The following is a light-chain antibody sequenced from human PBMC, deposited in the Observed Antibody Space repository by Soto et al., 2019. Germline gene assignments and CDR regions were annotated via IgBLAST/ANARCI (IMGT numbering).Light chain of an antibody. CDR2: DAS. CDR1: QSISSW. J-gene: IGKJ1*01. CDR3: QQYNSYWET. V-gene: IGKV1-5*01. Sequence: DIQMTQSPSTLSASVGDRVTITCRASQSISSWLAWYQQKPGKAPKLLIYDASSLESGVPSRFSGSGSGAEFTLTISSLQPDDFATYYCQQYNSYWETFGQGTKV.